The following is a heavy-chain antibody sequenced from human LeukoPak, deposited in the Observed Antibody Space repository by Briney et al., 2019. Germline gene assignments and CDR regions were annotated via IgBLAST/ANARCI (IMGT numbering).Heavy chain of an antibody. J-gene: IGHJ6*02. D-gene: IGHD4-11*01. CDR3: ARVVYSHYWPEGMDV. CDR1: GGSFSGYY. V-gene: IGHV4-34*01. Sequence: SETLSLTCAVYGGSFSGYYWSWIRQPPGKGLEWIGEINHSGSTNYNPSLESRVTISEDTSKNQFSLMLTSVTAADTAVYYCARVVYSHYWPEGMDVWGQGTTVTVSS. CDR2: INHSGST.